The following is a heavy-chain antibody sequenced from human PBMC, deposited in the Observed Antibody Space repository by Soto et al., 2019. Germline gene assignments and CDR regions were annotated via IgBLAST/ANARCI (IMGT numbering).Heavy chain of an antibody. CDR1: GFPFISYS. CDR2: ISSSSSYI. CDR3: ASLGYSSSLGAFDI. J-gene: IGHJ3*02. V-gene: IGHV3-21*01. Sequence: GWSLSLSFSASGFPFISYSMNWVRPAPGKGLEWVSSISSSSSYIYYADSVKGRFTISRDNAKNSLYLQMNSLRAEDTAVYYCASLGYSSSLGAFDIWGQGTMVTVSS. D-gene: IGHD6-6*01.